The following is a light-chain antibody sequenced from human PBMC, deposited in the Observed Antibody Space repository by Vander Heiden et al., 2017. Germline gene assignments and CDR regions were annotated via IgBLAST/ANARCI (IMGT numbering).Light chain of an antibody. J-gene: IGKJ3*01. CDR1: QRVLYSSNHGHS. CDR3: QQYYSTPFT. CDR2: WAS. V-gene: IGKV4-1*01. Sequence: DIVMTQSPDSPAVSLGERATINCKSSQRVLYSSNHGHSLAWYQQKPGQPPKLLIYWASTRKSGVADRFSGSGSGKDFTLTISSLQAEDVAVYYCQQYYSTPFTFGPGTKVDIK.